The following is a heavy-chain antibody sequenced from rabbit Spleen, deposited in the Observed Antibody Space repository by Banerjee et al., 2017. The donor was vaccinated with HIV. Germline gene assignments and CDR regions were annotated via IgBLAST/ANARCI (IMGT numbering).Heavy chain of an antibody. Sequence: QSLEESGGGLVQPGGSLKLSCKASGFDFSSYGVSWVRQAPGKGLEWIACINTATGKAVYATWAKGRFTIFRTSSTTVTLQMTSLTAADTATYFCARDLTGVIGWNFKLWGPGTLVTVS. CDR2: INTATGKA. V-gene: IGHV1S40*01. J-gene: IGHJ4*01. CDR3: ARDLTGVIGWNFKL. CDR1: GFDFSSYG. D-gene: IGHD1-1*01.